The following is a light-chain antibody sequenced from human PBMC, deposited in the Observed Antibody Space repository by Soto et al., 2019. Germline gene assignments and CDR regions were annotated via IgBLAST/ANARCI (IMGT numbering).Light chain of an antibody. CDR2: VAS. CDR3: QQSYSIPYT. V-gene: IGKV1-39*01. CDR1: QSISSY. J-gene: IGKJ2*01. Sequence: DIQMTQSPSSLSASVGDRVTITCRASQSISSYLNWYQAKPGNAPKLLIDVASSLQSGVPSRFSSGGSGTDFTLTISSLQPEDFAIYYCQQSYSIPYTFGQGTKMEIK.